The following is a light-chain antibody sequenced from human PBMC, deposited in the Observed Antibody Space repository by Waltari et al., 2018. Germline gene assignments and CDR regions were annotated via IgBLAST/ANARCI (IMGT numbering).Light chain of an antibody. CDR3: AAWDDSLSALV. CDR2: RDD. CDR1: SSNIGSNY. J-gene: IGLJ3*02. Sequence: QSVLTPAPSTSGTPGTRITISCSGGSSNIGSNYVSCYQHLPGAAPKLLIGRDDHRPSGVPDRISGSKSGTSASLAISGLRSEDEADYYCAAWDDSLSALVFGGGTKLTVL. V-gene: IGLV1-47*01.